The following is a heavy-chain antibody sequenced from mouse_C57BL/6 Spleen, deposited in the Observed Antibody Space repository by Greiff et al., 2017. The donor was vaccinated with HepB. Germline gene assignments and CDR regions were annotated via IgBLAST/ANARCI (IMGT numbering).Heavy chain of an antibody. Sequence: QVQLQQPGAELVKPGASVKLSCKASGYTFTSYWMQWVKQRPGQGLEWIGEIDPSDSYTNYNQKFKGKATLTVDTSSSTAYMQLSSLTSEDSAVYYCSYYGSSYWYFDGWGTGTTVTVSS. CDR2: IDPSDSYT. J-gene: IGHJ1*03. V-gene: IGHV1-50*01. D-gene: IGHD1-1*01. CDR1: GYTFTSYW. CDR3: SYYGSSYWYFDG.